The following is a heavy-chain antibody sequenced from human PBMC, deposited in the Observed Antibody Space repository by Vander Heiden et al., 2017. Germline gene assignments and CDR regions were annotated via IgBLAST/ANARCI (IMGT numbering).Heavy chain of an antibody. D-gene: IGHD7-27*01. CDR3: AKGNWGDF. Sequence: VQLLASGGGLVQPGGSLTLPGAASGFTFSTEPMAWVRQAPGKGLELVSGISGSSGSTYYADSVKGRFTISRDTSKNMLYLQMNNLGVEDTAIYYCAKGNWGDFWGQGTLVTVSS. CDR1: GFTFSTEP. V-gene: IGHV3-23*01. CDR2: ISGSSGST. J-gene: IGHJ4*02.